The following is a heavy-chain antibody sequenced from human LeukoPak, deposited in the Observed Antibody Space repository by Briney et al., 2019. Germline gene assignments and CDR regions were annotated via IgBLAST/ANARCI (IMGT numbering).Heavy chain of an antibody. V-gene: IGHV4-34*01. J-gene: IGHJ4*02. CDR2: INHSGST. CDR1: GGSFSGYY. CDR3: ARGRPHGNDY. D-gene: IGHD4-23*01. Sequence: PSETLSLTCAVYGGSFSGYYWSWIRQPPGKGLEWIGEINHSGSTNYNPSLKSRVTISVDTSKNQFSLKLISVTAADTAVYYCARGRPHGNDYWGQGTLVTVSS.